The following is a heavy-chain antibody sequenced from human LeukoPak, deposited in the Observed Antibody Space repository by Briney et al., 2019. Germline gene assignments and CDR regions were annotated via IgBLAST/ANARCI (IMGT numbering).Heavy chain of an antibody. V-gene: IGHV3-30*02. J-gene: IGHJ4*02. CDR2: IRYDGSNK. CDR1: GFTFSTYG. D-gene: IGHD1-26*01. CDR3: AKDLLVSGTFPYGLAD. Sequence: GGSLRLSCAASGFTFSTYGMHWVRQAPGKGLEWVAFIRYDGSNKYHADSVKGRFTISRDNSKNTLYLQMNSLRPEDTAVYYCAKDLLVSGTFPYGLADWGQGTLITVSS.